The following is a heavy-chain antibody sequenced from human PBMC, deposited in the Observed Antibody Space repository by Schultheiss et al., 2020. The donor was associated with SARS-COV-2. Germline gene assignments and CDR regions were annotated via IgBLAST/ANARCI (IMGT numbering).Heavy chain of an antibody. CDR3: ASQNGMAKNWYFDL. V-gene: IGHV4-39*07. CDR1: GGSISSSSYY. Sequence: SQTLSLTCTVSGGSISSSSYYWGWIRQPPGKGLEWIGSIYYSGSTYYNPSLKSRVTISVDTSKNQFSLKLSSVTAADTAVYYCASQNGMAKNWYFDLWGRGTLVTVSS. D-gene: IGHD5-24*01. J-gene: IGHJ2*01. CDR2: IYYSGST.